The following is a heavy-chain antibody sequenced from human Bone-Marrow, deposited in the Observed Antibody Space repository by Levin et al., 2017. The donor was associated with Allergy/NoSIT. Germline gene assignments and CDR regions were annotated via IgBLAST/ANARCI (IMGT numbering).Heavy chain of an antibody. D-gene: IGHD2-2*01. J-gene: IGHJ6*02. Sequence: GESLKISCKASGYTFTSYDINWVRQATGQGLEWMGWMNPNSGNTGYAQKFQGRVTMTRNTSISTAYMELSSLRSEDTAVYYCARGVVSVPAATYYYYCGMDVWGQGTTVTVSS. V-gene: IGHV1-8*01. CDR3: ARGVVSVPAATYYYYCGMDV. CDR1: GYTFTSYD. CDR2: MNPNSGNT.